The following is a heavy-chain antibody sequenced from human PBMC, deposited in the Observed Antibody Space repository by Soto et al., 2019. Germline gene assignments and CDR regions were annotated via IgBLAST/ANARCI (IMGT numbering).Heavy chain of an antibody. J-gene: IGHJ4*02. Sequence: QVQLVQSGAEVKEPGASVKVSCKASGYTFQNYHMHWVRQAPGQGLEWMGIIHPSGDTKTYAQRFQGRLAMTRGTSTSTAYMELSSLTSEDTAVYFCARDLWGSWTVDYWGQGTLVTVSS. CDR3: ARDLWGSWTVDY. V-gene: IGHV1-46*02. CDR1: GYTFQNYH. CDR2: IHPSGDTK. D-gene: IGHD3-16*01.